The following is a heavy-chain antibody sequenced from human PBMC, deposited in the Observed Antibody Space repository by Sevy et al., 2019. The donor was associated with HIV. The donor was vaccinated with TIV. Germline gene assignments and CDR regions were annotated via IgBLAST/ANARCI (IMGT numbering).Heavy chain of an antibody. D-gene: IGHD3-3*01. CDR1: GFTFNIYG. J-gene: IGHJ4*02. V-gene: IGHV3-30*03. CDR2: TSYDGKKI. CDR3: ARGGITIFDTDH. Sequence: GESLKISCAASGFTFNIYGMHWVRQAPGKGLEWVASTSYDGKKIYYADSVKGRFTVSRDNSKNRLYLQMNSLRPEDTAVFYCARGGITIFDTDHWGQGTLVTVSS.